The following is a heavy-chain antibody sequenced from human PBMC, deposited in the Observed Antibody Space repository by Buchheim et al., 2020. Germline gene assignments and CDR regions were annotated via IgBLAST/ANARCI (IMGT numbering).Heavy chain of an antibody. CDR2: IYYSGST. V-gene: IGHV4-59*08. CDR3: ARARHYYDSSGYYYYFDY. CDR1: GGSISSYY. Sequence: QVQLQESGPGLVKPSETLSLTCTVSGGSISSYYWSWIRQPPGKGLEWIGYIYYSGSTNYNPSLKSRVTISVDTSKNQFSLKLSSVTAADTAVYYCARARHYYDSSGYYYYFDYWGQGTL. D-gene: IGHD3-22*01. J-gene: IGHJ4*02.